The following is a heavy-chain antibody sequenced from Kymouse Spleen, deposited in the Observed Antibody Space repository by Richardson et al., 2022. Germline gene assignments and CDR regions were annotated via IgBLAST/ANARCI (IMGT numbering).Heavy chain of an antibody. CDR3: RITGTRGAFDI. V-gene: IGHV4-34*01. CDR1: GGSFSGYY. CDR2: INHSGST. J-gene: IGHJ3*02. D-gene: IGHD1-7*01. Sequence: QVQLQQWGAGLLKPSETLSLTCAVYGGSFSGYYWSWIRQPPGKGLEWIGEINHSGSTNYNPSLKSRVTISVDTSKNQFSLKLSSVTAADTAVYYCRITGTRGAFDIWGQGTMVTVSS.